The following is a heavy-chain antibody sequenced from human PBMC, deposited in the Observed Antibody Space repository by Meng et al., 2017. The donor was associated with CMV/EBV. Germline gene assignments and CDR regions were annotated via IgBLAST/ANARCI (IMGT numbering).Heavy chain of an antibody. V-gene: IGHV4-34*02. CDR1: GGAFIGYY. CDR2: IHHSGST. D-gene: IGHD3-10*01. Sequence: QVQLQRWRAGLLKSSETLSRTCAVYGGAFIGYYWRWIRQPQGKGLEWSGEIHHSGSTNYNPSLKSRVTISVDTSKNQFSLKLSSVTAADTAVYYCARESMVRGEDWGQGTLVTVSS. CDR3: ARESMVRGED. J-gene: IGHJ4*02.